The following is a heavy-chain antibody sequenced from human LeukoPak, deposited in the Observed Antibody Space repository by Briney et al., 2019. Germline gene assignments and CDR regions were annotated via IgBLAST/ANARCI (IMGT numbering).Heavy chain of an antibody. Sequence: PGGSLRLSCAASGFTFSSYWMHWVRQAPGKGLVWVSRCNSDGSRTSYADSVKGRFTISRDNAKNTLFLQMNSLRAEDTAVYYCASIASFPTRFDPWGQGTLVTVSS. CDR3: ASIASFPTRFDP. CDR2: CNSDGSRT. J-gene: IGHJ5*02. V-gene: IGHV3-74*01. D-gene: IGHD6-13*01. CDR1: GFTFSSYW.